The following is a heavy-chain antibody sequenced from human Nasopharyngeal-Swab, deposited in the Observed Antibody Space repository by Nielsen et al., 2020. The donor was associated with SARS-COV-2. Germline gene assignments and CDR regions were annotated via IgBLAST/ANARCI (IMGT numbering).Heavy chain of an antibody. J-gene: IGHJ6*02. CDR2: IYSGGST. D-gene: IGHD3-22*01. Sequence: GGSLRLSCAASGFTVTSNYMSWVRQAPGKGLEWVSVIYSGGSTHYADSVKGRFTISRDNSKNTLYLQMNSLRAEDTAVYYCARVVTMINYYYYGMDVWGQGTTVTVSS. CDR1: GFTVTSNY. CDR3: ARVVTMINYYYYGMDV. V-gene: IGHV3-53*01.